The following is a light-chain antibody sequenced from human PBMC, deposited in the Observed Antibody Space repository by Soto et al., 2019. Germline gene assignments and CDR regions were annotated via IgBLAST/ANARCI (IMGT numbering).Light chain of an antibody. CDR3: QQLDSYPLT. V-gene: IGKV1-9*01. CDR2: AAS. CDR1: QGISSF. J-gene: IGKJ4*01. Sequence: IRLAPCTAFVSTSVGDRVTITCRASQGISSFLAWYQQKPGKAPKLLIYAASTLQSGVPSRFSGSGSGTQFTLTISRLQPEDFATYYCQQLDSYPLTFGGGTQVDI.